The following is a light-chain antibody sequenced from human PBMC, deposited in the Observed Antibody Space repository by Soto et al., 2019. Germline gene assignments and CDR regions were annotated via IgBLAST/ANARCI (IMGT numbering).Light chain of an antibody. V-gene: IGKV1-5*01. Sequence: DIQMTQSPSTLSASIGDRVTITCRASESIRTWLAWYQHKPGKAPKFLIYDASTLESGVPSRFSGSGSGTEFTLTISSLETDDVATYYCQQYSSYASFGQGTKVDIK. J-gene: IGKJ1*01. CDR3: QQYSSYAS. CDR2: DAS. CDR1: ESIRTW.